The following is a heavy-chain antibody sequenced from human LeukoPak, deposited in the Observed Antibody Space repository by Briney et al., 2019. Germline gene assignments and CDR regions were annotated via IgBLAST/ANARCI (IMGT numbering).Heavy chain of an antibody. J-gene: IGHJ4*02. V-gene: IGHV6-1*01. Sequence: SQTLSLTCGISGDSVSNNSAAWNWIRQSPSRGLEWLGRTYYRSKWYSDYAVSVKSRITINPDTSKNQFSLQLNSATPEDTAVYYCSRGPGGRFDYWGQGTLVTVSS. CDR2: TYYRSKWYS. CDR1: GDSVSNNSAA. D-gene: IGHD3-10*01. CDR3: SRGPGGRFDY.